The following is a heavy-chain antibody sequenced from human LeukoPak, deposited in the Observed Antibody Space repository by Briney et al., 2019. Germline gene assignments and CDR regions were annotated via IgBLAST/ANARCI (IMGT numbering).Heavy chain of an antibody. Sequence: PGGSLRLSCAASGFTFSSYGMHWVRQAPGKGLEWVAVISYDGSNKYYADSVKGRFTISRDNSKNTLYLQMNSLRAEDTAVYYCARDLTPYDSSGYFDYWGQGTLVTVSS. J-gene: IGHJ4*02. D-gene: IGHD3-22*01. CDR3: ARDLTPYDSSGYFDY. CDR2: ISYDGSNK. CDR1: GFTFSSYG. V-gene: IGHV3-30*03.